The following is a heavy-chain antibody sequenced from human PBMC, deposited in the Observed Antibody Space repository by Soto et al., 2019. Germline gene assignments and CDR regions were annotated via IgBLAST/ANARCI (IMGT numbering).Heavy chain of an antibody. Sequence: QTLSLTCAIFGDSVSSNSAAWNWIRQYPSRGLEWLGSTYYRSKWYNDYAVSVKSRITINPDTSKNQFSLQLNSVTPEDTAVYYCARDGGYSSPLSYYYGMDVWGQGTTVTVSS. CDR3: ARDGGYSSPLSYYYGMDV. V-gene: IGHV6-1*01. D-gene: IGHD6-13*01. J-gene: IGHJ6*02. CDR1: GDSVSSNSAA. CDR2: TYYRSKWYN.